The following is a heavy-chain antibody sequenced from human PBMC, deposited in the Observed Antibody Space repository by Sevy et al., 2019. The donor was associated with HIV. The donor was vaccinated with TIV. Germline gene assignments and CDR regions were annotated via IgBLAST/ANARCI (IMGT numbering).Heavy chain of an antibody. Sequence: GGSLRLSCAVSGFTVSNNFLNWVRQSPGKGLEWVSTVYSDLRTFYADSVKGRFTVSRDDPKNALYLQMNSLRDEDTAVYYCARVIDGYHREFNYFYYYMDVWGKGTTVTVSS. CDR3: ARVIDGYHREFNYFYYYMDV. D-gene: IGHD5-12*01. CDR2: VYSDLRT. CDR1: GFTVSNNF. J-gene: IGHJ6*03. V-gene: IGHV3-53*01.